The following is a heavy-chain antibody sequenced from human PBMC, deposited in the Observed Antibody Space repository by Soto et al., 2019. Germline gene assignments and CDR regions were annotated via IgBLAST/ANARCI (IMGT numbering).Heavy chain of an antibody. CDR2: IIPIFGTA. D-gene: IGHD6-6*01. J-gene: IGHJ6*02. CDR1: GGTFSSYA. Sequence: GASVKVSCKASGGTFSSYAISWVRQAPGQGLEWMGGIIPIFGTANYAQKFQCRVTITADESTSTAYMELSSLRSEDTAVYYCARGRMKYSSSGPYYYGMDVWGQGTTVTVSS. CDR3: ARGRMKYSSSGPYYYGMDV. V-gene: IGHV1-69*13.